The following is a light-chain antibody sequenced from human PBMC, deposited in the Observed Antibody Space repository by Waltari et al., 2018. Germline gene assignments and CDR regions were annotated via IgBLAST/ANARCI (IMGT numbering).Light chain of an antibody. CDR2: DVS. J-gene: IGLJ3*02. CDR1: RNDVVAYTY. V-gene: IGLV2-11*01. Sequence: SPLTQPRSVPGSLGRSVTIPCTGPRNDVVAYTYVSWHQQHPGKAPKLMIYDVSKRPSGVPDRFSASKSGNTASLTISGLQAEDEADYYCCSYTGTYTHWVFGGGTKLTVL. CDR3: CSYTGTYTHWV.